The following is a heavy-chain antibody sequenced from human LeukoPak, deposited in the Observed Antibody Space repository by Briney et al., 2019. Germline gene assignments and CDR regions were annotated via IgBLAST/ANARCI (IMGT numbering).Heavy chain of an antibody. J-gene: IGHJ4*02. CDR2: IYSGGST. V-gene: IGHV3-53*01. CDR3: ARDSGYGRYYFDY. CDR1: GFPVSSNY. Sequence: GGSLRLSCEASGFPVSSNYMSWVRQAPGKGLEWVSVIYSGGSTYCADSVKGRFTISRDNSKNTLYLQMNSLRAEDTAVYYCARDSGYGRYYFDYWGQGTLVTVSS. D-gene: IGHD3-9*01.